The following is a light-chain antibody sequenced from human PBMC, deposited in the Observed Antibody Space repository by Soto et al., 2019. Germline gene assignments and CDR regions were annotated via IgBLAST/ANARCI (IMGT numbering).Light chain of an antibody. CDR2: DTS. Sequence: EIVMTQSPATLSVSPGEGSTLXXRASQGIGSTLAWYQHKPGQTPRXVIYDTSTRATGVPARFSGSRAGTEFTLTINSLQSEDFAVYYCQRYKNWPLTFGGGTKVDI. J-gene: IGKJ4*01. CDR3: QRYKNWPLT. V-gene: IGKV3-15*01. CDR1: QGIGST.